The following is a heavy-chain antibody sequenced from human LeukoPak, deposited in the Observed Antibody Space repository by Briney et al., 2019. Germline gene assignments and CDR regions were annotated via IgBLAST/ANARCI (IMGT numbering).Heavy chain of an antibody. Sequence: ASVKVSCKACGYTFTSYDINWVRQATGQGLEWMGWMNPISGNTGHAQKFQGRVTMTRDTSISTAYMELSSLGSEDTAVYYCARGPPIRGYRYGYDTGYYYSYSMDVWGKGTTVTISS. J-gene: IGHJ6*03. CDR3: ARGPPIRGYRYGYDTGYYYSYSMDV. V-gene: IGHV1-8*01. CDR2: MNPISGNT. D-gene: IGHD5-18*01. CDR1: GYTFTSYD.